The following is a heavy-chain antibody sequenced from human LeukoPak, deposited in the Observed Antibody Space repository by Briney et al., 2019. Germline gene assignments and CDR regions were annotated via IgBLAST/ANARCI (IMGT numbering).Heavy chain of an antibody. Sequence: PSETLSLTCTVSGGSISSNSYYWGWIRQPPGKGLEWIGSIYHSGSTNYNPSLKSRVTISVDTSKNQFSLKLNSVTAADTAVYYCASFEAASGTLHYWGQGTLVTVSS. CDR2: IYHSGST. CDR1: GGSISSNSYY. J-gene: IGHJ4*02. D-gene: IGHD6-13*01. CDR3: ASFEAASGTLHY. V-gene: IGHV4-39*07.